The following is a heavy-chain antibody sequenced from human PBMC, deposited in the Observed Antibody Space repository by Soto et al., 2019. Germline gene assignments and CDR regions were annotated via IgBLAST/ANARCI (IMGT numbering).Heavy chain of an antibody. CDR2: INHSGST. Sequence: SSETLSLTCAVYGGSFSGYYWSWIRQPPGKGLEWIGEINHSGSTNYNPSLKSRVTISVDTSKNQFSLKLSSVTAADTAVYYCARERGYCSSTSCFLYPPNYYYYYMDVWGKGTTVTVSS. J-gene: IGHJ6*03. D-gene: IGHD2-2*01. CDR1: GGSFSGYY. CDR3: ARERGYCSSTSCFLYPPNYYYYYMDV. V-gene: IGHV4-34*01.